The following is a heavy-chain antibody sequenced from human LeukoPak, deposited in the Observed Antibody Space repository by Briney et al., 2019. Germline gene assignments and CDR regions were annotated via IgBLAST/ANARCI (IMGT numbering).Heavy chain of an antibody. D-gene: IGHD6-13*01. Sequence: PGGSLRLSCAASGFTFSSYAMSWVRQAPGKGLEWVSAISGSGGSTYYTDSVKGRFTISRDNSKNTLYLQMTSLRAEDTAVYYCAKGTYSSWYSFDYWGQGTLVTVSS. CDR3: AKGTYSSWYSFDY. CDR1: GFTFSSYA. CDR2: ISGSGGST. V-gene: IGHV3-23*01. J-gene: IGHJ4*02.